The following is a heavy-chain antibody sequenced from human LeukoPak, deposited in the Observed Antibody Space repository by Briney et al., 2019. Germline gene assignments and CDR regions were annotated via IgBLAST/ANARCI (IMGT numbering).Heavy chain of an antibody. D-gene: IGHD5-18*01. Sequence: GRSLRLSCAASGFTFSSYAMHGVRQAPGKGLEWVAVISYDGSNKYYADSVKGRFTISRDNSKNTLYLQMNSLRAEDTAVYYCASLRGYSYGYDYWGQGTLVTVSS. CDR2: ISYDGSNK. CDR1: GFTFSSYA. V-gene: IGHV3-30*04. CDR3: ASLRGYSYGYDY. J-gene: IGHJ4*02.